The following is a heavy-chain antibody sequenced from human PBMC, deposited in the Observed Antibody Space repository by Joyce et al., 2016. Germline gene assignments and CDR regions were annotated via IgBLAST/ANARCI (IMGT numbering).Heavy chain of an antibody. Sequence: EVQLLESGGGFIQPGGSLRLSCAASGFTFSSYTMTWVRQAPGKGLEWVSGITSDGSTYYVDSVKGRFSISRDNSKNTVYLQMNSLRAEDTAVYYCAKGDCNGGSCYSSWGQGTLVTVSS. V-gene: IGHV3-23*01. J-gene: IGHJ5*02. CDR2: ITSDGST. CDR1: GFTFSSYT. D-gene: IGHD2-15*01. CDR3: AKGDCNGGSCYSS.